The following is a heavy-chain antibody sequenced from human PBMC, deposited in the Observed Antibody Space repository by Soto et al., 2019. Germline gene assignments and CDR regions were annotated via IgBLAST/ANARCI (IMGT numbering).Heavy chain of an antibody. J-gene: IGHJ4*02. V-gene: IGHV3-23*03. D-gene: IGHD7-27*01. CDR1: GLPHSNFA. CDR2: VYVGGRGI. CDR3: AKVDVYNDGLGLMDH. Sequence: GSLRLSSTASGLPHSNFAMMWVRRAPGQGLEWVSVVYVGGRGIEYADSEKGRLTISRDNSKNTVYLQMTDLRADDTAVDYCAKVDVYNDGLGLMDHWGQGTQVTVSS.